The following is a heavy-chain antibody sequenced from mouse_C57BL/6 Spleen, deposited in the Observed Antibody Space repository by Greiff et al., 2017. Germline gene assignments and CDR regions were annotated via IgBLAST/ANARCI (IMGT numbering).Heavy chain of an antibody. Sequence: VQLQQSGPELVKPGASVKIPCKASGYTFTDYNMDWVKQSHGKSLEWIGDINPNNGGTIYNQKFKGKATLTVDKSSSTAYMELRSLTSEDTAVYYCARGAYYSNDYFDYWGQGTTLTVSS. J-gene: IGHJ2*01. CDR3: ARGAYYSNDYFDY. CDR1: GYTFTDYN. V-gene: IGHV1-18*01. D-gene: IGHD2-5*01. CDR2: INPNNGGT.